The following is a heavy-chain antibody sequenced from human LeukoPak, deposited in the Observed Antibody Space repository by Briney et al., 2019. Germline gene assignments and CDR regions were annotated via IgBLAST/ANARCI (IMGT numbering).Heavy chain of an antibody. D-gene: IGHD7-27*01. CDR3: ATRKLGNDY. CDR1: GGSVSDYY. V-gene: IGHV4-59*02. J-gene: IGHJ4*02. CDR2: LYYTGST. Sequence: SETLSLTCTVSGGSVSDYYWSWIRQSPGRGLEWIGYLYYTGSTSYNPSLKSRVTISADTSKNQFSLKLNSVTAADTAVYYCATRKLGNDYWGQGTLVTVSS.